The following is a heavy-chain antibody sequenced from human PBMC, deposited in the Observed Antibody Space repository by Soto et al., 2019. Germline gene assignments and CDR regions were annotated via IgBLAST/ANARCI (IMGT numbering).Heavy chain of an antibody. CDR1: GGSINSGGYY. J-gene: IGHJ6*02. V-gene: IGHV4-31*03. Sequence: SETLSLSCTVSGGSINSGGYYWSWIRQHPGQGPEWIGYIYYSGRTYYSPSLESRSSISVDTSKNQFSLKIHSVTAADTAVYFCARLPSIINYPMDVWGPGTTVTVSS. CDR2: IYYSGRT. CDR3: ARLPSIINYPMDV. D-gene: IGHD3-10*01.